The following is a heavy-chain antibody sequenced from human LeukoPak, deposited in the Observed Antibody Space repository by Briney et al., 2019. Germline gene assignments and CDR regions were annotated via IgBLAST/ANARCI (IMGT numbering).Heavy chain of an antibody. CDR2: IYYSGST. D-gene: IGHD6-13*01. V-gene: IGHV4-61*01. CDR1: GGSISSSSYY. CDR3: ARNRGYSSSWYYH. J-gene: IGHJ5*02. Sequence: SETLSLTCTVSGGSISSSSYYWSWIRQPPGKGLEWIGYIYYSGSTNYNPSLKSRVTISVDTSKNQFSLKLSSVTAADTAVYYCARNRGYSSSWYYHWGQGTLVTVSS.